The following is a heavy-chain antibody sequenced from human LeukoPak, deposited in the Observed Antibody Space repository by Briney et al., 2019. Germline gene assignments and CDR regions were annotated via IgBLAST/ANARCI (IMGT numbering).Heavy chain of an antibody. V-gene: IGHV1-2*02. J-gene: IGHJ6*03. CDR3: TREGSGSYYYYMDV. Sequence: ASVKVSCKASGYTFTGYYMHWVRQAPGQGLEWMGWINPNSGGTNYAQKFQGRVTMTRDTSISTAYMELSRLRSDDTAMYYCTREGSGSYYYYMDVWGKGTTVTVSS. CDR2: INPNSGGT. D-gene: IGHD3-10*01. CDR1: GYTFTGYY.